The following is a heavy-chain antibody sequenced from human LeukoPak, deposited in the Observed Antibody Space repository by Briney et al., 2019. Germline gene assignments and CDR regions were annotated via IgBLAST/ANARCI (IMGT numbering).Heavy chain of an antibody. CDR2: ISTSET. V-gene: IGHV4-61*02. CDR3: ARGRGGHGDLGHFDS. Sequence: PSQTLSLTCAVSGDFIRRGSYFWSWIRQSGGKGLEWIGRISTSETNDSPSFTGRVTLSIDTSKNQFSLKLRSVTAADTALYYCARGRGGHGDLGHFDSWGQGILVTVSS. D-gene: IGHD4-17*01. J-gene: IGHJ4*02. CDR1: GDFIRRGSYF.